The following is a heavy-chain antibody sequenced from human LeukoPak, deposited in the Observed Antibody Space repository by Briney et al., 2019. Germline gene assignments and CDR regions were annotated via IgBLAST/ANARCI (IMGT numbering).Heavy chain of an antibody. CDR2: INPNSGGT. CDR1: GYTFTGYY. D-gene: IGHD6-13*01. CDR3: ARERVRAAARQNNWFDP. Sequence: ASVKVSCKASGYTFTGYYMHWVRQAPGQGLEWMGRINPNSGGTNYVQKFQGRVTMTRDTSISTAYMELSRLRSDDTAVYYCARERVRAAARQNNWFDPWGQGTLVTVSS. J-gene: IGHJ5*02. V-gene: IGHV1-2*06.